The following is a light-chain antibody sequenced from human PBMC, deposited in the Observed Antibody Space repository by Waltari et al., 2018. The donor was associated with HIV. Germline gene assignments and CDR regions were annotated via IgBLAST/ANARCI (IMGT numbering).Light chain of an antibody. Sequence: QSALTQPASVSGSPGQSITISCTGTSSDIGGYNYVSWYQHHPGKPPKVLIYDVINRPSGISDRLSGSKSGSTASLTISGLQAEDEADYYCASYTARSIPWVFGGGTKLTVV. V-gene: IGLV2-14*03. CDR3: ASYTARSIPWV. J-gene: IGLJ3*02. CDR2: DVI. CDR1: SSDIGGYNY.